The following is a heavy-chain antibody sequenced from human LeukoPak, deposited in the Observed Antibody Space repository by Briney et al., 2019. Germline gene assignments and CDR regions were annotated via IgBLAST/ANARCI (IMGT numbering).Heavy chain of an antibody. CDR3: ARSIGYYYDSSGYYFDY. V-gene: IGHV1-69*13. D-gene: IGHD3-22*01. CDR1: GGTFISYA. CDR2: IIPIFGTA. Sequence: ASVKVSCKASGGTFISYAISWVRQAPGQGLEWMGGIIPIFGTANYAQKFQGRVTITADESTSTAYMELSSLRSEDTAVYYCARSIGYYYDSSGYYFDYLGQGTLVTVSS. J-gene: IGHJ4*02.